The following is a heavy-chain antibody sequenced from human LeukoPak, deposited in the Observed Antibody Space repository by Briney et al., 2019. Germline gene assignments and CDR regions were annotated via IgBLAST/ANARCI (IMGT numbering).Heavy chain of an antibody. D-gene: IGHD1-14*01. Sequence: PGGSLRLSCAASGFTFSNYAMHWVRQAPGKGLEWVAVISYDGSNKYYADSVKGRFTISRDNFKDTLYLQMNSLRAEDTAVYYCAKPANPSKYGPYYYYMDVWGKGTTVTISS. CDR3: AKPANPSKYGPYYYYMDV. CDR2: ISYDGSNK. V-gene: IGHV3-30*04. J-gene: IGHJ6*03. CDR1: GFTFSNYA.